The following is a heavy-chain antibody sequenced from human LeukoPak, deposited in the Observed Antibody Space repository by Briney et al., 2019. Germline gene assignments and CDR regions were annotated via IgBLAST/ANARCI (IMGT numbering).Heavy chain of an antibody. CDR3: ARDYVVDSTLVAFFDY. CDR2: ISSSGNT. J-gene: IGHJ4*02. D-gene: IGHD2-8*02. V-gene: IGHV4-39*07. CDR1: GGSISSSSYY. Sequence: SETLSLTCTVSGGSISSSSYYWGWLRQPPGKGLEWIGTISSSGNTYSNPSLKSRVTSSLDTSKNQFSLRLTSVTAADTAVYYCARDYVVDSTLVAFFDYWGQGMLVTVSS.